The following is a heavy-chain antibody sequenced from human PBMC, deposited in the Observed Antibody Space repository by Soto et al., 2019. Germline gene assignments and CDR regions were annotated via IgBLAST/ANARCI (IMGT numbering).Heavy chain of an antibody. V-gene: IGHV1-69*01. CDR2: IIPIGGTA. J-gene: IGHJ4*02. CDR1: GGTFSSYA. CDR3: ARVRYYYDSSGPVYYFDY. Sequence: QVQLVQSGAEVKKPGSSVKVSCKASGGTFSSYAISWVRQAPGQGLEWVGGIIPIGGTANYEQKFQGRVTITADESTSTAYMELSRLRSEDTAVYYYARVRYYYDSSGPVYYFDYWGQGTLVTVSS. D-gene: IGHD3-22*01.